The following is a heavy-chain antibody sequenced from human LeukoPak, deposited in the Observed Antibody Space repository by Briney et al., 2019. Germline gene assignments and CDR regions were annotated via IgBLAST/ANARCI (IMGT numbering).Heavy chain of an antibody. CDR2: ISGSGGST. V-gene: IGHV3-23*01. CDR1: GFTFSSYA. D-gene: IGHD6-6*01. J-gene: IGHJ5*02. CDR3: AKDPPIYSSSSSWFDP. Sequence: GGSPRLSCAASGFTFSSYAMSWVRQAPGKGLEWVSAISGSGGSTYYADSVKGRFTISRDNSKNTLYLQMNSLRAEDTAVYYCAKDPPIYSSSSSWFDPWGQGTLVTVSS.